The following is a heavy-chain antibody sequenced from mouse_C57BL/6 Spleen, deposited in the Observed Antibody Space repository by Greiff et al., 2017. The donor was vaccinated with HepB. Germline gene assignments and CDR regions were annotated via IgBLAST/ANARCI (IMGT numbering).Heavy chain of an antibody. D-gene: IGHD1-1*01. J-gene: IGHJ4*01. V-gene: IGHV5-6*01. CDR1: GFTFSSYG. CDR2: ISSGGSYT. CDR3: ARQSYGSSTYAMDY. Sequence: EVKLMESGGDLVKPGGSLKLSCAASGFTFSSYGMSWVRQTPDKRLEWVATISSGGSYTYYPDSVKGRFTISRDNAKNTLYLQMSSLKSEDTAMYYCARQSYGSSTYAMDYWGQGTSVTVSS.